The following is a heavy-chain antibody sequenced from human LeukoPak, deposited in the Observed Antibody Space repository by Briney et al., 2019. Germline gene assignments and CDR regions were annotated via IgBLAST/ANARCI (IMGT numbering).Heavy chain of an antibody. CDR3: GSGVWGSPSGDS. J-gene: IGHJ4*02. D-gene: IGHD3-16*01. CDR2: IYTSGST. Sequence: SETLSLTCTVSGGSISSYYWSWIRQPAGKGLEWIGRIYTSGSTNYNPSLKSRVTISVDTSKKEFSLKLTSVTAADTAVYYCGSGVWGSPSGDSWGQGILVIVSS. V-gene: IGHV4-4*07. CDR1: GGSISSYY.